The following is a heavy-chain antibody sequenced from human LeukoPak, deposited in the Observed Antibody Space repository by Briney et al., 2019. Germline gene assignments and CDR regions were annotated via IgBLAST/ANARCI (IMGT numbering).Heavy chain of an antibody. J-gene: IGHJ4*02. V-gene: IGHV1-2*06. CDR2: IDPHSGDT. D-gene: IGHD3-9*01. CDR1: GYTFTDYA. CDR3: TRDLTISGPIGY. Sequence: ASVKVSCKASGYTFTDYAIHWVRQAPGQGLEWMGRIDPHSGDTNYAQKFQGRVTLTRDASISTAYMELSRLRSDDTAFYYCTRDLTISGPIGYWGQETLVTVSS.